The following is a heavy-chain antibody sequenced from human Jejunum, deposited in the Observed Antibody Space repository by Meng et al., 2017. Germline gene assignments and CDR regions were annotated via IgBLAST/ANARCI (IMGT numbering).Heavy chain of an antibody. CDR3: VTAPPGGDSDGTTYYYRWYFDF. CDR2: ITPYSGGT. J-gene: IGHJ4*02. V-gene: IGHV1-2*02. Sequence: ASVKVSCNASGYTFTDYYLHWVLRAPGRGLEWMGWITPYSGGTNYAKKFQGRVTMTRDTSTRTAYMELSSIIPDDTAVEYCVTAPPGGDSDGTTYYYRWYFDFWGQGTLVTVSS. CDR1: GYTFTDYY. D-gene: IGHD1-14*01.